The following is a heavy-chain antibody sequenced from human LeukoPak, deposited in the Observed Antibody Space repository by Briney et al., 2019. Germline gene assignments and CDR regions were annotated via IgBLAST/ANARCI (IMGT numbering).Heavy chain of an antibody. J-gene: IGHJ3*01. CDR1: GGTIRGYY. CDR2: IYFSGST. Sequence: SETLSLTCAVSGGTIRGYYWNWIRQSPERGLEWIGHIYFSGSTNYNPSFKSRVTMSIDTSKNQFSLKLTSAIAADTAVYYCARDTVRWSSFAFDVWGQGTRVTVS. D-gene: IGHD3-3*01. CDR3: ARDTVRWSSFAFDV. V-gene: IGHV4-4*07.